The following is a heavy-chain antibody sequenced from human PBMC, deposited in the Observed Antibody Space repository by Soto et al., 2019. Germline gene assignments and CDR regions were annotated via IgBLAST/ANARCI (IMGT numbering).Heavy chain of an antibody. V-gene: IGHV4-61*01. CDR1: GGSVSNKTYY. Sequence: SETLSLTCSVSGGSVSNKTYYWSWIRQPPGRRLEWIGYVYYSGTTNYNPSLKSRVTISVDLSKNQFSLRLGSVTTADTALYYCARTTAVPNTLRSRYFFDYWGQGTLVTVSS. D-gene: IGHD4-17*01. CDR2: VYYSGTT. J-gene: IGHJ4*02. CDR3: ARTTAVPNTLRSRYFFDY.